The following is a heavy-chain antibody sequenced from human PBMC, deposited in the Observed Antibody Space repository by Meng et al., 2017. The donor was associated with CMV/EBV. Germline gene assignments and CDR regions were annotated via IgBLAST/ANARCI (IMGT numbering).Heavy chain of an antibody. CDR3: ARGVAAAGRALN. CDR2: ISAYNGNT. D-gene: IGHD6-13*01. V-gene: IGHV1-18*01. J-gene: IGHJ4*02. Sequence: HVQLVHSGAEVTEPGAPVKVSCKASGYTFTSYGISWVRQAPGQGLEWMGWISAYNGNTNYAQKLQGRVTMTTDTSTSTAYMELRSLRSDDTAVYYCARGVAAAGRALNWGQGTLVTVSS. CDR1: GYTFTSYG.